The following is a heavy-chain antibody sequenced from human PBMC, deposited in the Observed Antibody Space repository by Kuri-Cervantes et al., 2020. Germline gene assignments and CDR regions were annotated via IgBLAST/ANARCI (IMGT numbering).Heavy chain of an antibody. CDR2: IKQDGSEK. CDR1: GFTFNNYW. CDR3: ARDGVEASTLLGESDYYYMDV. V-gene: IGHV3-7*01. J-gene: IGHJ6*03. Sequence: GESLKISCAVSGFTFNNYWMSWVRQAPGKGLEWVANIKQDGSEKYNVDFVKGRFTISRDNAKNSLYLQLNSLRAEDTAVYYCARDGVEASTLLGESDYYYMDVWGKGTTVTVSS. D-gene: IGHD3-10*01.